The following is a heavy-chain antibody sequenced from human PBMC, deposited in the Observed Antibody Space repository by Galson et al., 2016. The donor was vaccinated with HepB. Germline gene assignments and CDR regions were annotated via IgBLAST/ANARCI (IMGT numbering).Heavy chain of an antibody. CDR3: ARGGDWRLDY. V-gene: IGHV4-4*02. J-gene: IGHJ4*02. CDR1: GDSVRSNKW. CDR2: IHHRRSS. Sequence: SETLSLTCAVYGDSVRSNKWWTWVRQPPGKGLEWIGEIHHRRSSNFNPCLKSRVTISVDKYKNQYSLRLNSVTAADTAVYFCARGGDWRLDYWGQGSLVTVSS. D-gene: IGHD2-21*02.